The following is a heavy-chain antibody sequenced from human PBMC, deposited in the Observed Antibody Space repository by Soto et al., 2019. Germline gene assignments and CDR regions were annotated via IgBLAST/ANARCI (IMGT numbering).Heavy chain of an antibody. CDR3: ARDLTTTDDAFDI. V-gene: IGHV3-7*01. J-gene: IGHJ3*02. CDR1: GFTFSSDW. Sequence: GGTLRLSCTASGFTFSSDWMSWVRQAPGKGLEWVANIKQDGSEKYYVDSVKGRFTISRDNAKNSLYLQMNSLRAGDTAVYYCARDLTTTDDAFDIWGQGTMVTVSS. D-gene: IGHD4-17*01. CDR2: IKQDGSEK.